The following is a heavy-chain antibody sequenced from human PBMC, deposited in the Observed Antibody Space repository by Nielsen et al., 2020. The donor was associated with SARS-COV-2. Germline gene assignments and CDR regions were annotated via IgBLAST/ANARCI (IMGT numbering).Heavy chain of an antibody. Sequence: ASVKVSCKASGYTFTSYGISWVRQAPGQGLEWMGWISAYNGNTNYAQKLQGRVTMTADTSTSTAYMELRSLRSDDTAVYYCARGGRIAVAAYGMDVWGQGTTVTVSS. V-gene: IGHV1-18*01. D-gene: IGHD6-19*01. CDR1: GYTFTSYG. J-gene: IGHJ6*02. CDR3: ARGGRIAVAAYGMDV. CDR2: ISAYNGNT.